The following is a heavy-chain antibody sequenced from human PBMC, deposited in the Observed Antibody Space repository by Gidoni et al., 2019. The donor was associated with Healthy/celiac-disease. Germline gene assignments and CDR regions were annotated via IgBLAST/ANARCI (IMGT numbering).Heavy chain of an antibody. Sequence: QVQLVQSGAEVKKPGASVKVSCKASGYTFTSYGINWVRQAPGQGLEWMGWISAYNGNTNYAQKLQGRVTMTTDTSTSTAYMELRSLRSDDTAVYYCAWGTGTPYFYDSSGPYYYYGMDVWGQGTTVTVSS. CDR2: ISAYNGNT. V-gene: IGHV1-18*01. D-gene: IGHD3-22*01. CDR3: AWGTGTPYFYDSSGPYYYYGMDV. CDR1: GYTFTSYG. J-gene: IGHJ6*02.